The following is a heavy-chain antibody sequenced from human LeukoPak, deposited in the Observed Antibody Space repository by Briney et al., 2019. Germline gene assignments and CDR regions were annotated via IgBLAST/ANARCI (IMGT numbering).Heavy chain of an antibody. CDR1: GFNFGNYW. CDR3: ARDIIRGQSDFDS. V-gene: IGHV3-7*01. Sequence: PGGSLRVSCVASGFNFGNYWMSWVRQAPGKGLEFVGNIEDDGDQKNYVDSVKGRFIISRDNVKNSLYLQMNSLRVEDTAVYYCARDIIRGQSDFDSWGQGILVTVPS. J-gene: IGHJ4*02. D-gene: IGHD5-12*01. CDR2: IEDDGDQK.